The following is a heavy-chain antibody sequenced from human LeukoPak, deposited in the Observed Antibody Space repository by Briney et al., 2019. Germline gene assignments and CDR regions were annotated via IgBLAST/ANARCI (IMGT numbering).Heavy chain of an antibody. V-gene: IGHV4-4*07. J-gene: IGHJ4*02. CDR1: GGSLSSYY. CDR3: TTESVSWYREFSE. Sequence: PSETLSLTCTVSGGSLSSYYWSWIRQPAGKGLEWIGRIYTSGSTNYNPSLKSRVTMSVDTSKNQFSLKLSSVTDADTAVYYCTTESVSWYREFSEWGQGTLVTVSS. CDR2: IYTSGST. D-gene: IGHD6-13*01.